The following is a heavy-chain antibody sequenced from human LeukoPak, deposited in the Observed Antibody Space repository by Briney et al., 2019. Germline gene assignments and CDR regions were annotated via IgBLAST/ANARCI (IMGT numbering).Heavy chain of an antibody. J-gene: IGHJ4*02. D-gene: IGHD2-2*01. CDR1: GFTFSSYA. CDR3: AKGLQLLLNPHYFDY. V-gene: IGHV3-23*01. Sequence: GGSLRLSCAASGFTFSSYAMSWVRQAPGKGLEWVSGISGSGGSTYYADSMKGRFTISRDNSKTTLYLQMNSLRAEDTAVYYCAKGLQLLLNPHYFDYWGQGTLVTVSS. CDR2: ISGSGGST.